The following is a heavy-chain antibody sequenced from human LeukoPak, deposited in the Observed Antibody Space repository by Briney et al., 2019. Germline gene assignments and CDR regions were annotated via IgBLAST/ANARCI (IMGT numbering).Heavy chain of an antibody. V-gene: IGHV3-30*03. CDR1: GFTFSSYG. J-gene: IGHJ4*02. CDR2: ISYDGSNK. D-gene: IGHD3-10*01. Sequence: GGSLRLSCAASGFTFSSYGMNWVRQAPDKGLEWVAVISYDGSNKYYADSVKGRFTISRDNSKNTLYLQMNSLRAEDTAVYYCATLWFGESRHRFDYWGQGTLVTVSS. CDR3: ATLWFGESRHRFDY.